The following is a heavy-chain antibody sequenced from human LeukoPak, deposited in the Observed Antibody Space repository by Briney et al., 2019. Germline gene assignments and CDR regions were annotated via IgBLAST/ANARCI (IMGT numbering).Heavy chain of an antibody. J-gene: IGHJ5*02. V-gene: IGHV3-66*01. CDR2: IHTGGSI. Sequence: GGPLRLSCVASGFTVSTNYMSWVRQAPGKGLEWVSVIHTGGSIFHADSVKGRFTISRDNSKNTVHLQMNSLRAEDTAVYYCARVDGYYGSGSWFDPWGQGTLVTVSS. CDR3: ARVDGYYGSGSWFDP. CDR1: GFTVSTNY. D-gene: IGHD3-10*01.